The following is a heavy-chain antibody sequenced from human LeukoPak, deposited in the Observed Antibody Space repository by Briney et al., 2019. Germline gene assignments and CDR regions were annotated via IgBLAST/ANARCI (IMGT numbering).Heavy chain of an antibody. J-gene: IGHJ4*02. D-gene: IGHD3-10*01. CDR1: GGSISSGSYY. CDR2: IYTSGST. Sequence: SETLSLTCTVSGGSISSGSYYWSWIRQPAGKGLEWIGRIYTSGSTNYNPSLKSRVTISVDTSKNQFSLKLSSVTAADTAVYYCAREPRYGSGSYSDYWGQGTLVTVSS. CDR3: AREPRYGSGSYSDY. V-gene: IGHV4-61*02.